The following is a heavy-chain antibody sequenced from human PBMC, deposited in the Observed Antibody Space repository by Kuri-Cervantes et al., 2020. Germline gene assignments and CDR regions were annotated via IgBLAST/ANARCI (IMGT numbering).Heavy chain of an antibody. CDR2: ISYTGST. J-gene: IGHJ4*02. Sequence: GSLRLSCTVSGGSISSSSYYWGWIRQSPGKGLEWIGSISYTGSTYYSPSLRSRVTISVDTSKKQFSLKLTSVTAADTSLYYCAKGMTKLDYWGQGTLVTVSS. CDR3: AKGMTKLDY. V-gene: IGHV4-39*01. CDR1: GGSISSSSYY.